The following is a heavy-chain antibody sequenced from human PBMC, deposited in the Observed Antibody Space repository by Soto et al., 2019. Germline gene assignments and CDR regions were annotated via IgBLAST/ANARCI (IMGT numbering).Heavy chain of an antibody. J-gene: IGHJ6*02. V-gene: IGHV4-61*01. Sequence: PSETLSLTCTVSGGSVSSGSYYWGWIRQPPGKGLEWIGYIYYSGSTNYNPSLKSRVTISVDTSKNQFSLKLSSVTAADTAVYYCAREGGPRDYYYGMDVWGQGTTVTVSS. CDR3: AREGGPRDYYYGMDV. CDR2: IYYSGST. CDR1: GGSVSSGSYY. D-gene: IGHD3-16*01.